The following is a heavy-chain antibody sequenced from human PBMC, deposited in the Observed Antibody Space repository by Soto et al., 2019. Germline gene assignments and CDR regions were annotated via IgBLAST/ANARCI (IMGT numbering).Heavy chain of an antibody. Sequence: QVQLVESGGGVVQPGRSLRLSCAASGFTFSTYAMHWVRQAPGKGLEWVAVISYDGSNKYYEDSVKGRFTISRDNSKNTLYLQMNSLRGEDTAVYYCARKDGDGYNSRYWGQGTLVTVSS. CDR2: ISYDGSNK. D-gene: IGHD5-12*01. CDR3: ARKDGDGYNSRY. J-gene: IGHJ4*02. CDR1: GFTFSTYA. V-gene: IGHV3-30-3*01.